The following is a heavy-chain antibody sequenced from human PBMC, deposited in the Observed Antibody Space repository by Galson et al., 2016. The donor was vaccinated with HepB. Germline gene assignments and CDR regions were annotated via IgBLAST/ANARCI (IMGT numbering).Heavy chain of an antibody. Sequence: SLRLSCATSGFPFGDYPISWYRQAPGRGLEWVGLIRSEAYGGTAEYAASVRGRFSISREDSNSIAYLQMSSLETDDTAVYYCTPSGYSNVWLRGDYWGQGTLVTVSS. D-gene: IGHD4-11*01. CDR3: TPSGYSNVWLRGDY. J-gene: IGHJ4*02. V-gene: IGHV3-49*03. CDR2: IRSEAYGGTA. CDR1: GFPFGDYP.